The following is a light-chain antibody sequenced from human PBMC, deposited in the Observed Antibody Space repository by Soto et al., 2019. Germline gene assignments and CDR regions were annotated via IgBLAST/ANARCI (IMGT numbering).Light chain of an antibody. CDR2: GAS. Sequence: EIVLTQSPATLSLSPGERATLSCRASQSVSSYLAWYQQKPGQAPRLLIFGASTRAPGIPDRFSGSGSGTDFTLTISKLEPEDFALFYCQQYGNSPLTFGGGTKVDNK. CDR1: QSVSSY. V-gene: IGKV3-20*01. J-gene: IGKJ4*01. CDR3: QQYGNSPLT.